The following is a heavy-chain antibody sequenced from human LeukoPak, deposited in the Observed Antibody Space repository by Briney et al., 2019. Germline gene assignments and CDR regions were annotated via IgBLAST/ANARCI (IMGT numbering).Heavy chain of an antibody. CDR1: GFTFSSYG. Sequence: PGRSLRLSCTASGFTFSSYGMHWVRQAPGKGLEWVAVISYDGSNKYYADSVKGRFTISRDNSKNTLYLQMNSLRAEDTAVYYCAKDASGYDFEGDFDYWGQGTLVTVSS. CDR3: AKDASGYDFEGDFDY. D-gene: IGHD5-12*01. CDR2: ISYDGSNK. V-gene: IGHV3-30*18. J-gene: IGHJ4*02.